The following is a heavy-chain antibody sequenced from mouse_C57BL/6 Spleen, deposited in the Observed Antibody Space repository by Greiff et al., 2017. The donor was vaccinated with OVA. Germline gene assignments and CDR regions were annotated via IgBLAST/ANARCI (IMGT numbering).Heavy chain of an antibody. D-gene: IGHD1-1*01. CDR2: IYPGDGDT. V-gene: IGHV1-82*01. J-gene: IGHJ2*01. Sequence: VQLQQSGPELVKPGASVTISCKASGYAFSSSWMNWVKQRPGKGLEWIGRIYPGDGDTNYNGKFKGKATLTADKSSSTSYMQLSSLTSEDSAVYFGAREGYGLDYWGQGTTLTVSS. CDR3: AREGYGLDY. CDR1: GYAFSSSW.